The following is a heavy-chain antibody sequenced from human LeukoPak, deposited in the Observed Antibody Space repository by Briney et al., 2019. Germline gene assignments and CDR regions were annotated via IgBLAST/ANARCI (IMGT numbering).Heavy chain of an antibody. J-gene: IGHJ3*02. V-gene: IGHV4-39*07. CDR3: ARREMGDDLWFGPSGAFDI. CDR1: GGSISSSSYY. Sequence: SETLSLTCTVSGGSISSSSYYWGWIRQPPGKGLEWIGSIYYSGSTYYNPSLKSRVTISVDTSKNQFSLKLSSVTAADTAVYYCARREMGDDLWFGPSGAFDIWGQGTMVTVSS. D-gene: IGHD3-10*01. CDR2: IYYSGST.